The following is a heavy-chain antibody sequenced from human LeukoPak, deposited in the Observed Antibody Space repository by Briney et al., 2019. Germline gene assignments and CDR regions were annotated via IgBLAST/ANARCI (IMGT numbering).Heavy chain of an antibody. Sequence: ASVKVSCKASGYTFTSYGISWVRQAPGQGLEWMGWISAYNGNTNYAQKLQGRVTMTTDTSTSTAYMELRSLRSDDTAVYYCARDKTSTRFLEWPQPTNWFDPWGQGTLVTVSS. CDR2: ISAYNGNT. J-gene: IGHJ5*02. CDR1: GYTFTSYG. V-gene: IGHV1-18*01. D-gene: IGHD3-3*01. CDR3: ARDKTSTRFLEWPQPTNWFDP.